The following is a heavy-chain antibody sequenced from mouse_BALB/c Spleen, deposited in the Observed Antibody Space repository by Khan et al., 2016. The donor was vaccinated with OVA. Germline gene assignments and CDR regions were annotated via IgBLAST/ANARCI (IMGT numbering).Heavy chain of an antibody. J-gene: IGHJ4*01. D-gene: IGHD2-3*01. CDR1: GLSLTNYG. Sequence: QVQLKESGPGLVAPSQSLSITCTISGLSLTNYGVPWVRQPPGKGLERLVVIWSDGSTTYNSPLKSRLTISKDNPKSQVFLKRNSPQTEDTARYFCARPPFYQYNIMDYWGQGTSVTVSS. CDR3: ARPPFYQYNIMDY. V-gene: IGHV2-6-1*01. CDR2: IWSDGST.